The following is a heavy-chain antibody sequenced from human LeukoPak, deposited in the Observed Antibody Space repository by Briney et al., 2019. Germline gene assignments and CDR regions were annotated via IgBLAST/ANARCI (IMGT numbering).Heavy chain of an antibody. CDR2: INPNSGGT. Sequence: ASVKVSCKASGYTFTGYYMHWVRQAPGLGLEWMGWINPNSGGTNYAQKFQGRVTMTRDTSISTAYMELSRLRSDDTAVYYCARGHYDFWSATYYFDYWGQGTLVTVSS. D-gene: IGHD3-3*01. J-gene: IGHJ4*02. V-gene: IGHV1-2*02. CDR3: ARGHYDFWSATYYFDY. CDR1: GYTFTGYY.